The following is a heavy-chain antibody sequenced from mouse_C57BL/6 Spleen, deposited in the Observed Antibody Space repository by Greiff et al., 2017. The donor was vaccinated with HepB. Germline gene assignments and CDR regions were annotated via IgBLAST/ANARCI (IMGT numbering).Heavy chain of an antibody. J-gene: IGHJ2*01. CDR1: GYTFTDYY. Sequence: EVQLQQSGPELVKPGASVKISCKASGYTFTDYYMNWVKQSHGKSLEWIGDINPNNGGTSYNQKFKGKATLTVDKSSSTAYMELRSLTSEDSAVYYCATGTLSYFDYWGQGTTLTVSS. CDR3: ATGTLSYFDY. CDR2: INPNNGGT. V-gene: IGHV1-26*01.